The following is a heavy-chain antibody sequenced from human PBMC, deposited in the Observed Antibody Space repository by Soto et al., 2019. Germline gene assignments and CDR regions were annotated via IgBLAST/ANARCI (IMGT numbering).Heavy chain of an antibody. J-gene: IGHJ4*02. CDR2: ISGSGGST. Sequence: EVQLLESGGGLVQPGGSLRLSCAASGFTFSSYAMSWVRQAPGKGLEWVSAISGSGGSTYYADSVKGRFTISRDNSKNTLHLQMNSLRAEDTAVYYCARAKPQITFGGVIVLHFDYWGQGTLVTVSS. CDR1: GFTFSSYA. CDR3: ARAKPQITFGGVIVLHFDY. D-gene: IGHD3-16*02. V-gene: IGHV3-23*01.